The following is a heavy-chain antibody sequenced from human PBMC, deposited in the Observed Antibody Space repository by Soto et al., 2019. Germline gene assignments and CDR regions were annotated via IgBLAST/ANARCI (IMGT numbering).Heavy chain of an antibody. D-gene: IGHD1-26*01. CDR2: IIPIFGTA. Sequence: QVQLVQSGAEVKKPGSSVKVSCKASGGTFSSYAISWVRQAPGQGLEWMGGIIPIFGTANYAQKFQGRVTITADEATSTAYMELSSLRSANPAVYSCARATQWELHSWGQGTLVTVSS. V-gene: IGHV1-69*12. CDR1: GGTFSSYA. J-gene: IGHJ4*02. CDR3: ARATQWELHS.